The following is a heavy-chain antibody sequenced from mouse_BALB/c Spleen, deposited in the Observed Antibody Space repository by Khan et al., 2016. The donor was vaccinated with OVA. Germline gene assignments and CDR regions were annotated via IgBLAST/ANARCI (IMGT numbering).Heavy chain of an antibody. Sequence: DVKLVESGGGLVQPGGSLRLSCATSGFTFTDYYMSWVRQPPGKALEWLGFIRNKANGYTTEYSASVKGRFTISRDNSQSILYLQMNTLRAEDSATYYCARDRYGSSPVWYFDVWGAGTTVTVSS. J-gene: IGHJ1*01. CDR2: IRNKANGYTT. CDR3: ARDRYGSSPVWYFDV. CDR1: GFTFTDYY. D-gene: IGHD1-1*01. V-gene: IGHV7-3*02.